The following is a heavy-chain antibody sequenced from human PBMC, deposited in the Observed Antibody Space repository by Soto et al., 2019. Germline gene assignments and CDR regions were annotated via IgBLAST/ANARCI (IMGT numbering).Heavy chain of an antibody. CDR1: GYSFTSYW. Sequence: GESLKISCKGSGYSFTSYWIGWVRQMPGKGLEWMGIIYPGDSDTRYSPSFQGQVTISADKSISTAYLQWSSLKASDTAMYYCARLKGRDLSPIAVAGTVDYWGQGTLVTVSS. V-gene: IGHV5-51*01. J-gene: IGHJ4*02. CDR3: ARLKGRDLSPIAVAGTVDY. D-gene: IGHD6-19*01. CDR2: IYPGDSDT.